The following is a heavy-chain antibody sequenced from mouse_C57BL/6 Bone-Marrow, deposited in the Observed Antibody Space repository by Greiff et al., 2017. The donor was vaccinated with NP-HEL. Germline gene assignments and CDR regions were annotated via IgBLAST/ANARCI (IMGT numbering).Heavy chain of an antibody. J-gene: IGHJ2*01. CDR2: IYPGDGDT. D-gene: IGHD2-3*01. CDR3: ARSGDGYYGDY. V-gene: IGHV1-82*01. CDR1: GYAFSSSW. Sequence: QVQLKESGPELVKPGASVKISCKASGYAFSSSWMNWVKQRPGKGLEWIGRIYPGDGDTNYNGKFKGKATLTADKSSSTAYMQLSSLTSEDSAVYFCARSGDGYYGDYWGQGTTLTVSS.